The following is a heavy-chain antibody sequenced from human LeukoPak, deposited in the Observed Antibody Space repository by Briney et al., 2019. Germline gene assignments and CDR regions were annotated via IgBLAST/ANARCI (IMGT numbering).Heavy chain of an antibody. CDR2: INPNSGGT. D-gene: IGHD4-11*01. J-gene: IGHJ3*02. CDR1: GYTFTGYY. CDR3: ARRSRDLHDAFDI. Sequence: ASVKVSCMASGYTFTGYYMHWVRQAPGQGLEWMGWINPNSGGTNYAQKFQGRVTMTRDTSISTAYMELSRLRSDDTAVYYCARRSRDLHDAFDIWGQGTMVTVSS. V-gene: IGHV1-2*02.